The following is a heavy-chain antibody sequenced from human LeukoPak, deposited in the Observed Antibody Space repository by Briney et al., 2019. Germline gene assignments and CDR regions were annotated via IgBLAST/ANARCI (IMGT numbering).Heavy chain of an antibody. V-gene: IGHV1-2*06. J-gene: IGHJ4*02. CDR1: GYTVTGYY. CDR2: INPNSGGT. Sequence: ASVKVSCKASGYTVTGYYMHWVRQAPGQGLEWMGRINPNSGGTNYAQKFQGRVTMTRDTSISTAYMELSRLRSDDTAVYYCASLRYSSSWHDYWGRGTLVTVSS. CDR3: ASLRYSSSWHDY. D-gene: IGHD6-13*01.